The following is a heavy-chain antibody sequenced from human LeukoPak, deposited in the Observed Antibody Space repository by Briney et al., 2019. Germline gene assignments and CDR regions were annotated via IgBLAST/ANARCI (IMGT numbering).Heavy chain of an antibody. J-gene: IGHJ4*02. V-gene: IGHV4-59*01. CDR3: ARCYFDWSSSGGYYFDY. CDR1: GGSISSYY. D-gene: IGHD3-9*01. Sequence: SVTLSLTCTVSGGSISSYYWSWIRQPPGKGLEWIGYIYYSGSTNYNPSLKSRVTISVDTSKNQFSLKLSSVTAADTAVYYCARCYFDWSSSGGYYFDYWGQGTLVTVSS. CDR2: IYYSGST.